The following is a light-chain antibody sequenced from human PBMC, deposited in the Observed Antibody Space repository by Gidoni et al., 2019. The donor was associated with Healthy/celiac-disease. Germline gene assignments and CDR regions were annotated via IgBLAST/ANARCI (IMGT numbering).Light chain of an antibody. Sequence: AIQLTQSPSSLSASVGDRVTITCRASQGISSALAWYQQKPGKAPKLLIYDAASLESGVPSRFSGSGAGTDFTLTISSLQPEEFATYYCQQFNNDRTFXQXTKVEIK. CDR2: DAA. V-gene: IGKV1D-13*01. CDR1: QGISSA. J-gene: IGKJ1*01. CDR3: QQFNNDRT.